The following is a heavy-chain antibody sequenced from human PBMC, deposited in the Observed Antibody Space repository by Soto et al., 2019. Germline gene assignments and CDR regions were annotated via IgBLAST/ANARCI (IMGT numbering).Heavy chain of an antibody. D-gene: IGHD2-15*01. CDR1: GFTFSSYA. CDR2: ISYDGSNK. Sequence: QVQLVESGGGVVQPGRSLRLSCETSGFTFSSYAIHWVRQAPGQGLEWVAVISYDGSNKYYAESVKGRFTISRDNSRNTLYLQMNCLRAEDTAMYYCAREFCSGGNSPCWFDPWGQGTPVTVSS. CDR3: AREFCSGGNSPCWFDP. V-gene: IGHV3-30*01. J-gene: IGHJ5*02.